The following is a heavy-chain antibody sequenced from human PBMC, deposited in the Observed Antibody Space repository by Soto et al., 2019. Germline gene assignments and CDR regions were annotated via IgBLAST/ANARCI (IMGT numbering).Heavy chain of an antibody. CDR3: AKGTTIFGVASREYFDY. CDR1: GFTFSSYD. D-gene: IGHD3-3*01. V-gene: IGHV3-13*01. Sequence: GGSLRLSCAASGFTFSSYDMHWVRQATGKGLEWVSAIGSGGDTYYAGSVKGRFTISRDNSKNTLYLQMNSLRAEDTAVYYCAKGTTIFGVASREYFDYWGQGTLVTVSS. J-gene: IGHJ4*02. CDR2: IGSGGDT.